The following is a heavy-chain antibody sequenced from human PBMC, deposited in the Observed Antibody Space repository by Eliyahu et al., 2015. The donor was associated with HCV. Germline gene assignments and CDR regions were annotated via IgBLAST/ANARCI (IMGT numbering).Heavy chain of an antibody. CDR1: GGSFSGYY. Sequence: QVQLQQWGAGLLKPSETLSLTCAVYGGSFSGYYWSWIRQPPGKGLEWIGEINHGGSTNNNPSLKSRVTISVDTSKNQFSLKLRSVTAADTAVYYCARGARRLLPFLEWSSPHFDYWGQGTLVTVSS. D-gene: IGHD3-3*01. J-gene: IGHJ4*02. V-gene: IGHV4-34*01. CDR2: INHGGST. CDR3: ARGARRLLPFLEWSSPHFDY.